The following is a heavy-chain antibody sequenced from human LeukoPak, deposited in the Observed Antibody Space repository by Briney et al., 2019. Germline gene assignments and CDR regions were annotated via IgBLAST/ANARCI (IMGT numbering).Heavy chain of an antibody. CDR1: GGSISSYY. Sequence: PSETLSLTCTVSGGSISSYYWSWIRQPPGKGLEWIGYIYYSGSTNYNPSLKSRVTISVDTSKNQFSLKLSSVTAADTAVYYCARQKRPYYFDYWGQGTLVTVSS. D-gene: IGHD6-6*01. J-gene: IGHJ4*02. CDR2: IYYSGST. V-gene: IGHV4-59*08. CDR3: ARQKRPYYFDY.